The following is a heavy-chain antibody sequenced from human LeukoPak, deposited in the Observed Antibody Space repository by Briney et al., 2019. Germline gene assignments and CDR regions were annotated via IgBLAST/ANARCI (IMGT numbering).Heavy chain of an antibody. CDR2: IYYSGST. J-gene: IGHJ4*02. CDR3: ARVPPVSGSYYSAFDY. CDR1: GGSISSYY. Sequence: SETLSLTCTVSGGSISSYYWSWIRQPPGKGLEWIGYIYYSGSTNYNPSLKSRVTISVDTSKNQFSLKLSSVTAADTAVYYCARVPPVSGSYYSAFDYWGQGTLVTVSS. V-gene: IGHV4-59*01. D-gene: IGHD1-26*01.